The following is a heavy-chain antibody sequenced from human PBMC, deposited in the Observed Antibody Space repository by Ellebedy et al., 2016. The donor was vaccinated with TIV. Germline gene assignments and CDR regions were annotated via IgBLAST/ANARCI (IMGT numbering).Heavy chain of an antibody. CDR2: IRSSGSTI. V-gene: IGHV3-48*03. D-gene: IGHD3-16*01. CDR1: GFTLSNYE. CDR3: ARGFTEDSFDI. Sequence: PGGSLRLSCAASGFTLSNYEMNRVRQAPGKGLEWVSHIRSSGSTIYYAESVKGRFTISRDNANNSLYLHMNSLRAEDTAVYYCARGFTEDSFDIWGQGTVVTVSS. J-gene: IGHJ3*02.